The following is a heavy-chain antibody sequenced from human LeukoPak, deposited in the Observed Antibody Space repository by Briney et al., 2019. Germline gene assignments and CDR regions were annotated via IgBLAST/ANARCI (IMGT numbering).Heavy chain of an antibody. J-gene: IGHJ4*02. CDR3: ARDRKWIVDY. CDR1: GGSISSYY. V-gene: IGHV4-59*12. D-gene: IGHD5-12*01. CDR2: IYYSGST. Sequence: MSSETLSLTCTVSGGSISSYYWSWIRQPPGKGLEWIGYIYYSGSTYYNPSLKSRVTISVDTSKNQFSLKLSSVTAADTAVYYCARDRKWIVDYWGQGTLVTVSS.